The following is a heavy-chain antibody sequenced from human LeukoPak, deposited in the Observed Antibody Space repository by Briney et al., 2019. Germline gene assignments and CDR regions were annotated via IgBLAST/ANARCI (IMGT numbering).Heavy chain of an antibody. Sequence: ASVKVSCKASGGTFSSYAISWVRQAPGQGLEWMGRIIPILGIANYAQKFQGRVTITADKSTSTAYMELSSLGSEDTAVYYCARVPNTYYYDSSGYNCQYFQHWGQGTLVTVSS. CDR1: GGTFSSYA. D-gene: IGHD3-22*01. V-gene: IGHV1-69*04. J-gene: IGHJ1*01. CDR2: IIPILGIA. CDR3: ARVPNTYYYDSSGYNCQYFQH.